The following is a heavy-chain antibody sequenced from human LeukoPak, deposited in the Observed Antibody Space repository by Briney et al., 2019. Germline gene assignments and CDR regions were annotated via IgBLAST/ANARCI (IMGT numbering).Heavy chain of an antibody. V-gene: IGHV3-48*03. Sequence: QSGGSLRLSCAASGFTFSSYEMNWVRQAPGKGLEWVSYISSSGSTIYYADSVKGRFTISRDNAKNSLYLQMNSLRAEDTAVYYCARGGSSGMDVWGKGTTVTVSS. CDR1: GFTFSSYE. CDR2: ISSSGSTI. D-gene: IGHD6-19*01. J-gene: IGHJ6*03. CDR3: ARGGSSGMDV.